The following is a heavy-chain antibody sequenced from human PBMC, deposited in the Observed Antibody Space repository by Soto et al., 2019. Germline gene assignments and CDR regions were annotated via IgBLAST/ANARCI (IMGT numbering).Heavy chain of an antibody. CDR2: IYHSGST. Sequence: PSETLSLTCAVSGGSISSSNWWSWVRQPPGKGLEWIGEIYHSGSTNYNPSLKGRVTISVDKSKNQFSLKLSSVTAADTAVYYCASGYDSSGYYEGGRKFDYWGQGTLVTVSS. CDR1: GGSISSSNW. CDR3: ASGYDSSGYYEGGRKFDY. V-gene: IGHV4-4*02. J-gene: IGHJ4*02. D-gene: IGHD3-22*01.